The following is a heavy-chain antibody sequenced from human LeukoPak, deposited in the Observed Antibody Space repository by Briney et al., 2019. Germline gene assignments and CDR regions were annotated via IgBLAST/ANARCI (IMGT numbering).Heavy chain of an antibody. CDR1: GGSISSSSYY. CDR3: ARTSMVVTAKVGAFDI. Sequence: PSETLSLTCTVSGGSISSSSYYWGWIRQPPGKGLEWIGSIYYSGSTYYNPSLKSRVTISVDTSKNQFSLKLSSVTAADTAVYYCARTSMVVTAKVGAFDIWGQGTMVTVSS. V-gene: IGHV4-39*07. CDR2: IYYSGST. D-gene: IGHD2-21*02. J-gene: IGHJ3*02.